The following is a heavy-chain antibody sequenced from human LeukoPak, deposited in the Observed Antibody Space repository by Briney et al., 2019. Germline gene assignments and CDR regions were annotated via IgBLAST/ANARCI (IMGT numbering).Heavy chain of an antibody. V-gene: IGHV4-34*01. CDR3: AGQPVLLWFGEYDY. CDR1: GGSFSGYY. J-gene: IGHJ4*02. Sequence: SETLSLTCAVYGGSFSGYYWSWIRQPPGKGLEWIGEINHSGSTNYNPSLKSQVTISVDTSKNQFSLKLSSVTAADTAVYYCAGQPVLLWFGEYDYWGQGTLVTVSS. CDR2: INHSGST. D-gene: IGHD3-10*01.